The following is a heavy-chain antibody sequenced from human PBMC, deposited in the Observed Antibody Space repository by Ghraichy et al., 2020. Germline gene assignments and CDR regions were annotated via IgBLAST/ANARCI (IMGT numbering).Heavy chain of an antibody. J-gene: IGHJ1*01. V-gene: IGHV1-69*13. CDR2: IIPIFGTP. CDR3: ARDRNSGWFGGDFQH. CDR1: GSTFTIYA. D-gene: IGHD6-19*01. Sequence: SVKASCKASGSTFTIYAINWVRQAPGQGLEWMGGIIPIFGTPKYSQKFQGRVTITADESTSTVYLELSSLTSEDTAMYFCARDRNSGWFGGDFQHWGQGTLVTVSS.